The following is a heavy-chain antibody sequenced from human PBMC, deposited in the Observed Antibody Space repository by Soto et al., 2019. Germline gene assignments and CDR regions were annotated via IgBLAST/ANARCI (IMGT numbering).Heavy chain of an antibody. CDR1: GYTFTSYA. V-gene: IGHV1-3*01. J-gene: IGHJ4*02. D-gene: IGHD3-16*02. Sequence: QVQLVQSGAEVKKPGASVKVSCKASGYTFTSYAMHWVRQAPGQRLEWMGWINAGNGNTKYSQKFQGRVTITRDTSARPAYMELSSLRSEDTAVYYCARAKYDYVWGSYRYGFDYWGQGTLVTVSS. CDR3: ARAKYDYVWGSYRYGFDY. CDR2: INAGNGNT.